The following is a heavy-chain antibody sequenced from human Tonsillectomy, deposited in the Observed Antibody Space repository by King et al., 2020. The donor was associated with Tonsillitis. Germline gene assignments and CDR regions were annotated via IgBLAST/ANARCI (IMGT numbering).Heavy chain of an antibody. CDR2: INHSGST. D-gene: IGHD4-23*01. Sequence: VQLQQWGAGLLKPSETLSLTCAVYGGSFSGYYWSWIRQPPGKGLEWIGEINHSGSTNYNPSLKSRVTISVDTSKNQFSLKLSSVTAADTAVYYCARLGRDGGNSKKKRSPSGYCDLWGRGTLVTVSS. J-gene: IGHJ2*01. CDR3: ARLGRDGGNSKKKRSPSGYCDL. V-gene: IGHV4-34*01. CDR1: GGSFSGYY.